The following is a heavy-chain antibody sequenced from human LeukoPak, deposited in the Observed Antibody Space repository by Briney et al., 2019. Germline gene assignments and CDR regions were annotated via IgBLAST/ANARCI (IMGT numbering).Heavy chain of an antibody. CDR3: ARYSGSSGGASHYLDY. D-gene: IGHD6-6*01. V-gene: IGHV3-74*01. CDR2: ISGDGSMT. Sequence: GGSLRLSCAVSGFTFRSYWMHWVRQAPGKGLVWASRISGDGSMTNYADSVKDRFTISRDNAKNTVYLQMNSLRAEDTAVYYCARYSGSSGGASHYLDYWGQGTLVTVSS. J-gene: IGHJ4*02. CDR1: GFTFRSYW.